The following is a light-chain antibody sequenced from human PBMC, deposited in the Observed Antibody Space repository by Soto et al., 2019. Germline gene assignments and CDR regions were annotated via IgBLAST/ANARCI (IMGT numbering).Light chain of an antibody. V-gene: IGKV1-39*01. CDR3: QQSYSTPIT. Sequence: DIQVTQSPSSLSASVGDRLTITCRASQSISSYLNWYQQKPGKAPKLLICAASSLQSGVPSRFSGSGSGTDFTLTISSLQPEDFVTYYCQQSYSTPITFGQGTRLEIK. CDR1: QSISSY. CDR2: AAS. J-gene: IGKJ5*01.